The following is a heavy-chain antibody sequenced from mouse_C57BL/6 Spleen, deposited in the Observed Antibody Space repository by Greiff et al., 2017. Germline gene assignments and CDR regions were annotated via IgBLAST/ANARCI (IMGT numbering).Heavy chain of an antibody. J-gene: IGHJ2*01. CDR1: GYSITSGYY. CDR3: ASDPVEIYHYGSSRDY. V-gene: IGHV3-6*01. CDR2: ISYDGSN. Sequence: VQLKESGPGLVKPSQSLSLTCSVTGYSITSGYYWNWIRQFPGNKLEWMGYISYDGSNNYNQSLKHRISFTRDTSKNQLFRKLNSVTTEDTATYYCASDPVEIYHYGSSRDYWGQGTTLTVSS. D-gene: IGHD1-1*01.